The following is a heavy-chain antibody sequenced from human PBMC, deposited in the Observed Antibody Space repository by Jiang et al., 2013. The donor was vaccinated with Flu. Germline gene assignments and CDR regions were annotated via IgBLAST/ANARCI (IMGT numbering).Heavy chain of an antibody. J-gene: IGHJ3*02. V-gene: IGHV4-34*01. CDR3: ARGGRRYCSSTSCYTSHAFDI. Sequence: SLTCAVYGGSFSGYYWSWIRQPPGKGLEWIGEINHSGSTNYNPSLKSRVTISVDTSKNQFSLKLSSVTAADTAVYYCARGGRRYCSSTSCYTSHAFDIWGQGTMVTVSS. CDR2: INHSGST. CDR1: GGSFSGYY. D-gene: IGHD2-2*02.